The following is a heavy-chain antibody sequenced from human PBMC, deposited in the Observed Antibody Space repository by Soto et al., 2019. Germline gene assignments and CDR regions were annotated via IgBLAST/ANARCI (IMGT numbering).Heavy chain of an antibody. CDR3: ARERRDYYGSGSYLPYYYGMDV. CDR2: IYHSGST. J-gene: IGHJ6*02. CDR1: GGSISSSNW. V-gene: IGHV4-4*02. D-gene: IGHD3-10*01. Sequence: QVQLQESGPGLVKPSGTLSLTCAVSGGSISSSNWWSWVRQPPGKGLEWIGEIYHSGSTNYNPSPTSRVPLSVAKSKNQFALKLSSVTAADTAVYYCARERRDYYGSGSYLPYYYGMDVWGQGTTVTVSS.